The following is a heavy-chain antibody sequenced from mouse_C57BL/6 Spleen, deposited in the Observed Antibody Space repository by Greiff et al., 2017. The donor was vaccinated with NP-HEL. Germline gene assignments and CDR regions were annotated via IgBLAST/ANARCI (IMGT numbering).Heavy chain of an antibody. D-gene: IGHD1-1*02. Sequence: QVQLQQPGAELVKPGASVKLSCKASGYTFTSYWMQWVKQRPGQGLEWIGEIDPSDSYTNSNQKFKGKATLTVDTSSSTAYMQLSSLTSEDSAVYYCASWGYYAIPFDYWGQGTTLTVSS. CDR2: IDPSDSYT. J-gene: IGHJ2*01. CDR3: ASWGYYAIPFDY. V-gene: IGHV1-50*01. CDR1: GYTFTSYW.